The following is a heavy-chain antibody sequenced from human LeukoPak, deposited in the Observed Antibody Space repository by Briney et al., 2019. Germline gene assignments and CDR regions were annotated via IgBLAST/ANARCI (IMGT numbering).Heavy chain of an antibody. CDR1: GYAFTSYD. CDR2: INPSGGST. Sequence: GASVTVSFKAAGYAFTSYDMHWVRHAPGQGLEWMGIINPSGGSTSYAQKFQGRVTMTRDTSTSTVYMELSSLRSEETAVYYCASSTTVTTGWFDPWGQGTLVTVSS. J-gene: IGHJ5*02. V-gene: IGHV1-46*01. D-gene: IGHD4-17*01. CDR3: ASSTTVTTGWFDP.